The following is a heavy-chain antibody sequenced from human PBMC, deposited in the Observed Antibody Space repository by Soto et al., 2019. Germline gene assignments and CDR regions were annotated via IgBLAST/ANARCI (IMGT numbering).Heavy chain of an antibody. CDR1: GYSFTSYW. V-gene: IGHV5-51*01. CDR3: ARPGPTNYHYYGMDV. Sequence: GESLKISCKGSGYSFTSYWIGWVRQMPGKGLEWMGIIYPGDSDTRYSPSFQGQVTISADKSISTAYLQWSSLKASDTAIYYCARPGPTNYHYYGMDVWGQGTTVTVSS. D-gene: IGHD4-17*01. CDR2: IYPGDSDT. J-gene: IGHJ6*02.